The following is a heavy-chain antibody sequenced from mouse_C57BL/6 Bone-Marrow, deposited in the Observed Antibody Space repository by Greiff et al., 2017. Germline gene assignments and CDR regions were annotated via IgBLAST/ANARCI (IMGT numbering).Heavy chain of an antibody. CDR1: GYTFTSYW. CDR3: ARHPYYYGSRYAMDY. CDR2: IDPSDSYT. Sequence: VQLQQPGAELVMPGASVKLSCKASGYTFTSYWMHWVKQRPGQGLEWIGEIDPSDSYTNYNQKFKGKSTLTVDKSTSTAYMQLSSLTSEDSAVYYCARHPYYYGSRYAMDYWGQGTSVTVSS. V-gene: IGHV1-69*01. D-gene: IGHD1-1*01. J-gene: IGHJ4*01.